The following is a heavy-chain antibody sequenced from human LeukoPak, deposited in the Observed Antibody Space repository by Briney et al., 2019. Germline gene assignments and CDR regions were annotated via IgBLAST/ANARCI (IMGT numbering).Heavy chain of an antibody. CDR1: GYTFTSYA. Sequence: ASVKVSCKASGYTFTSYAINWVRQAPGQGLEWMGWVGPYHGNTTYAQKFQGRLAMTTDKSTTTAYMELRSLTSDDTALYYCANNFRTLASRRTSPFDSWGQGTLVIVSS. CDR3: ANNFRTLASRRTSPFDS. CDR2: VGPYHGNT. J-gene: IGHJ4*02. V-gene: IGHV1-18*01. D-gene: IGHD6-6*01.